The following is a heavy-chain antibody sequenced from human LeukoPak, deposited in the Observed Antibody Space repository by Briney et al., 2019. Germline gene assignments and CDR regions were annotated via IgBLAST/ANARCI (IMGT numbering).Heavy chain of an antibody. J-gene: IGHJ6*03. CDR1: RFTFSNYD. V-gene: IGHV3-30*02. CDR2: IRYDGSNE. Sequence: PGGSLRLSCAASRFTFSNYDMHWVRQAPGKGLEWVAFIRYDGSNEYYTDSVKGRFTISRDNSKNTLYLQMNSLRAEDTAVYYCARNSNRYYCYYMDVWGKGTTVTISS. CDR3: ARNSNRYYCYYMDV. D-gene: IGHD4-11*01.